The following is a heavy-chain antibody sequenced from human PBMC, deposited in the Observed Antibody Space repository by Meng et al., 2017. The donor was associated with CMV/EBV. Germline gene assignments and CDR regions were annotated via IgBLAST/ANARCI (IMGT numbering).Heavy chain of an antibody. D-gene: IGHD6-13*01. Sequence: LRLSCTVSGGSISSYYRGWIRQPPGKGLEWIGYIYYSGSTNYNPSLKSRVTISVDTSKNQFSLKLSSVTAADTAVYYCATARGYSSSWYAEDYYGMDVWGQGTTVTVSS. J-gene: IGHJ6*02. V-gene: IGHV4-59*01. CDR3: ATARGYSSSWYAEDYYGMDV. CDR1: GGSISSYY. CDR2: IYYSGST.